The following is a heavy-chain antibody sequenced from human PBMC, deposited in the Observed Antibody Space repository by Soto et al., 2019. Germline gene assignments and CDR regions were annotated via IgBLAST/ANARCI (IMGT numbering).Heavy chain of an antibody. J-gene: IGHJ6*02. V-gene: IGHV1-2*04. CDR2: INPNSGGT. CDR1: GYTFTGYY. CDR3: ARGRRRWGYCSGGSCYYYGMDV. Sequence: QVQLVQSGAEVKKPGASVKVSCKASGYTFTGYYMHWVRQAPGQGLEWMGWINPNSGGTNYAQKFQGWVTMTRDTSISTAYMELSRLRSDDTAVYYCARGRRRWGYCSGGSCYYYGMDVWGQGTTVTVSS. D-gene: IGHD2-15*01.